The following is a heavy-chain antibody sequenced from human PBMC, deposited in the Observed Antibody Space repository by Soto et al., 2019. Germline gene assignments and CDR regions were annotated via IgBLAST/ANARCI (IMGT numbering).Heavy chain of an antibody. CDR2: IYSGGST. V-gene: IGHV3-53*01. CDR3: AGDSSSDEDYYYYGMDV. D-gene: IGHD6-6*01. Sequence: PGGSLRLSCAASGFTVSSNYMSWVRQAPGKGLEWVSVIYSGGSTYYADSVKGRFTISRDNSKNTLYLQMNSLRAEDTAVYYCAGDSSSDEDYYYYGMDVWGQGTTVTVSS. CDR1: GFTVSSNY. J-gene: IGHJ6*02.